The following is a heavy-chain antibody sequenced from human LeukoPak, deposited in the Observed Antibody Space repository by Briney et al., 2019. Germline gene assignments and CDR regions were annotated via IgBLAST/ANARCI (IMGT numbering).Heavy chain of an antibody. D-gene: IGHD3-3*01. Sequence: PGGSLRLSCAASGFTFSSYGMHWVRQAPGKGLEWVAVISYDGSNKYYADSVKGRFTNSRDNSKNTLYLQMNSLRAEDTAVYYCARLFGVAPAFDYWGQGTLVTVSS. CDR1: GFTFSSYG. CDR2: ISYDGSNK. J-gene: IGHJ4*02. CDR3: ARLFGVAPAFDY. V-gene: IGHV3-30*03.